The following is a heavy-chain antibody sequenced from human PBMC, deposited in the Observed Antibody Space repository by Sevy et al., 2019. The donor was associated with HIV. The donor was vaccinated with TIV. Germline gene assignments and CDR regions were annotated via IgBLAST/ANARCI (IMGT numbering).Heavy chain of an antibody. J-gene: IGHJ3*02. V-gene: IGHV3-23*01. D-gene: IGHD6-19*01. Sequence: GGSLRLSCAASGFTFSSYAMSWVRQAPGKGLEWVSAISGSGGSTYYADSVKGRFTISRENSKKTPYLQMNSLIAEDTAVDYCAKVVQQWLVNHADAFDIWGQGTMVTVSS. CDR1: GFTFSSYA. CDR3: AKVVQQWLVNHADAFDI. CDR2: ISGSGGST.